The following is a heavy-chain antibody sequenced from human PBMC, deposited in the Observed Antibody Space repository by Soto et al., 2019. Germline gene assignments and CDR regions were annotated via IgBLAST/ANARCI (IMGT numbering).Heavy chain of an antibody. D-gene: IGHD3-10*01. CDR3: ARHSLWGSGSPDNWFDP. Sequence: QLQLQESGPGLVKPSETLSLTCTVSGGSISSSSYYWGWIRQPPGKGLEWIGSIYYSGSTYYNPSLKSRVTISVDTSKNQFSLTLSSVTAADTAVYYCARHSLWGSGSPDNWFDPWGQGTLVTVSS. V-gene: IGHV4-39*01. CDR1: GGSISSSSYY. CDR2: IYYSGST. J-gene: IGHJ5*02.